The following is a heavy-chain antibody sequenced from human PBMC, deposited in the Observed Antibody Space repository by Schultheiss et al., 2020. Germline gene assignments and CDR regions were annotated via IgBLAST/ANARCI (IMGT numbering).Heavy chain of an antibody. D-gene: IGHD6-19*01. CDR1: GFTFSSYS. CDR2: ISSSSSYI. J-gene: IGHJ3*02. CDR3: ARDPLTYSSGWYAFDI. V-gene: IGHV3-21*01. Sequence: GESLRLSCAASGFTFSSYSMNWVRQAPGKGLEWVSSISSSSSYIYYADSVKGRFTISRDNAKNSLYLQMNSLRAEDTAVYYCARDPLTYSSGWYAFDIWGQGTMVTVSS.